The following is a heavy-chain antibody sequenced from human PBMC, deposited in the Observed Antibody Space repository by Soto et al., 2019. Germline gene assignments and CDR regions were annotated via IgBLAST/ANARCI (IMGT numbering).Heavy chain of an antibody. J-gene: IGHJ6*02. V-gene: IGHV1-2*02. CDR3: ARDAGGGAVVPAAVYGMDA. CDR2: INPNSGGT. D-gene: IGHD2-2*01. Sequence: QVQLVQSGAEGKKPGASVKVSCKASGYTFTGYYMHWVRQAPGHGLEWMGWINPNSGGTNYAQKFPGRGTLTGDTYISTAYMELSGRTSEYTAVYYCARDAGGGAVVPAAVYGMDAWGQGTTVTVSS. CDR1: GYTFTGYY.